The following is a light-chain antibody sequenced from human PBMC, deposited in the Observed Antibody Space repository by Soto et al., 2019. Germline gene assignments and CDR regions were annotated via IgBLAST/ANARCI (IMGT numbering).Light chain of an antibody. Sequence: DIQMTQSPSSLSASVGARVSITCQASEDIRTSLSWFQHKPGRAPKLLIYGASYLETGVPSRFRGSGSGTDFALTISSLQTEDIATYYCQHYNNLPPFTFGTGTIVDVK. J-gene: IGKJ3*01. CDR1: EDIRTS. CDR2: GAS. CDR3: QHYNNLPPFT. V-gene: IGKV1-33*01.